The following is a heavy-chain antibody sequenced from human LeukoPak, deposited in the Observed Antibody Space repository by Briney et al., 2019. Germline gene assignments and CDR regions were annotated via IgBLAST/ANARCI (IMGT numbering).Heavy chain of an antibody. V-gene: IGHV4-59*08. CDR1: GGSISSYY. D-gene: IGHD6-19*01. Sequence: PAETLTLTCTASGGSISSYYWSWIRQPPGKGLEYIGHIYCSSDTSYNPSFRGQVTILVDTSKNQFSLNLMSVTAADTAVYYCVRHASVAGGPLLYWGQGTLVTVSS. CDR3: VRHASVAGGPLLY. CDR2: IYCSSDT. J-gene: IGHJ4*02.